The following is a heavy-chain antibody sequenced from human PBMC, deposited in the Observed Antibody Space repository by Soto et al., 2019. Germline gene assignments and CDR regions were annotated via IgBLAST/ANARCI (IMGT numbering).Heavy chain of an antibody. Sequence: QVQLQESGPRLVKPSETLSLTCIVSVGSISSYYWSWIRQPPGKGLEWIGYIYYSGSTNYNPSLKSRVTISVDTSKNQFSLKLSSVTAADTAVYYCARAVLPATAPFDYWGQGTLVTVSS. CDR3: ARAVLPATAPFDY. D-gene: IGHD2-2*01. J-gene: IGHJ4*02. CDR2: IYYSGST. V-gene: IGHV4-59*01. CDR1: VGSISSYY.